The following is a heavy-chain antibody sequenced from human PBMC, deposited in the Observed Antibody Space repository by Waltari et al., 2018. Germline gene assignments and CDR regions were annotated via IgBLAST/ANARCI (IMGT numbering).Heavy chain of an antibody. V-gene: IGHV4-34*01. CDR2: INHSGST. D-gene: IGHD2-15*01. J-gene: IGHJ5*02. CDR3: ARASLLVVVAAERWFDP. Sequence: QVQLQQWGAGLLKPSETLSLTCAVYGGSFSGYYWSWIRQPPGKGLEWIGEINHSGSTNHNPSLKSRVTISVDTSKNQFSLKLSSVTAADTAVYYCARASLLVVVAAERWFDPWGQGTLVTVSS. CDR1: GGSFSGYY.